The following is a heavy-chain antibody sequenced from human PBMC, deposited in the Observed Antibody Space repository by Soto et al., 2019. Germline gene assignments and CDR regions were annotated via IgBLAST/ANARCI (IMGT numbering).Heavy chain of an antibody. CDR1: GFTFDDYA. V-gene: IGHV3-9*01. CDR3: AKDISPQAYDSSGYYLNYFDF. J-gene: IGHJ4*02. Sequence: GGSLRLACAASGFTFDDYAMHWVRQAPGKGLEWVSGISWNSGSIGYADSVKGRFTISRDNAKNSLYLQMNSLRAEDTALYYCAKDISPQAYDSSGYYLNYFDFWGQGTLVTVSS. CDR2: ISWNSGSI. D-gene: IGHD3-22*01.